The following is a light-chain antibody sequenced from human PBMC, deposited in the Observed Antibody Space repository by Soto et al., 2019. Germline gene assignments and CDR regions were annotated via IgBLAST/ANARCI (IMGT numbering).Light chain of an antibody. CDR3: QSYDSSLSGWV. CDR2: VNR. J-gene: IGLJ3*02. Sequence: QSVLTQPPSVSGAPGQRVTISCTGSSSNIGAGYDVHWYQQLPGTAPKLLIFVNRNRPSGVPDRFSGSKSGTSASLAITGLQAEDEPDYYCQSYDSSLSGWVFGGGTKLTVL. V-gene: IGLV1-40*01. CDR1: SSNIGAGYD.